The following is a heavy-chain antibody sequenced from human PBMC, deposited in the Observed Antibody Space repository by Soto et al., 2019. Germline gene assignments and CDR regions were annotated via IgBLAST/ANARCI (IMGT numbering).Heavy chain of an antibody. V-gene: IGHV3-30*18. D-gene: IGHD2-15*01. Sequence: VQLLESGGGLIQPEGSLRLSCAASGFTFSYGIHWLRQAPGKGLEWVAYISYDSSNKFYGDSVKGRFTISRDNSKNTQFLQMNSQRAEDTAVYYCPKLVIGYCSGNTCDDYWGQGTLVAVSS. J-gene: IGHJ4*02. CDR3: PKLVIGYCSGNTCDDY. CDR2: ISYDSSNK. CDR1: GFTFSYG.